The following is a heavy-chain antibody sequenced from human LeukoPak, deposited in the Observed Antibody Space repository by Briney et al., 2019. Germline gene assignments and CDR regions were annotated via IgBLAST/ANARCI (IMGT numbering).Heavy chain of an antibody. CDR2: MNPNSGGT. CDR1: GYXFTGYY. Sequence: AASVKVSCKASGYXFTGYYIHWVRQAPGPGLEWMGGMNPNSGGTNYAQKFQGRVTMTRDTSISTAYMELSRLRSDDTAVYYCARAGIEYYYDSSGPLDLDYWGQGTLVTVSS. D-gene: IGHD3-22*01. V-gene: IGHV1-2*02. CDR3: ARAGIEYYYDSSGPLDLDY. J-gene: IGHJ4*02.